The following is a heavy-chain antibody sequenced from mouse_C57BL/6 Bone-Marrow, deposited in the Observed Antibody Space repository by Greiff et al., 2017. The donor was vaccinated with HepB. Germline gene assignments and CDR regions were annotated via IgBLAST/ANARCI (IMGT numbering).Heavy chain of an antibody. Sequence: EVQLVESGGGLVKPGGSLKLSCSASGFTFSDYGMHWVRQAPEKGLEWVAYISSGISTIYYADTVKGRFTISRDNAKNTLFLQMTSLRSEDTAMYYCARLLTGRGYWGQGTTLTVSS. V-gene: IGHV5-17*01. CDR1: GFTFSDYG. CDR2: ISSGISTI. J-gene: IGHJ2*01. D-gene: IGHD4-1*01. CDR3: ARLLTGRGY.